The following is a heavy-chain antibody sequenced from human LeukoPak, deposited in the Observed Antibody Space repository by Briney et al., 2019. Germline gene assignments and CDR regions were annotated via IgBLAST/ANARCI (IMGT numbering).Heavy chain of an antibody. CDR2: INHSGGT. D-gene: IGHD5-18*01. Sequence: SETLSLTCAVYGGSFSDYSWTWIRQPPGKGLEWIGEINHSGGTNHNPSLMSRVIMSVDTSKNQISLSVSSAADADRAVYYCERIGDSYSINDWSRTALGACPTKYYYYMDVWGKGTTVTVSS. CDR1: GGSFSDYS. CDR3: ERIGDSYSINDWSRTALGACPTKYYYYMDV. J-gene: IGHJ6*03. V-gene: IGHV4-34*01.